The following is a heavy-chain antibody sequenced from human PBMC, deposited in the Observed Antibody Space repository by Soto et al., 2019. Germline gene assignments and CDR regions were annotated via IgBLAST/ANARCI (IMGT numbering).Heavy chain of an antibody. CDR1: GFTFSSYD. J-gene: IGHJ3*01. Sequence: QVQLVESGGGVVQPGRSLRLSCAASGFTFSSYDIHWVRQAPGKGLEWVAVISYDRSKKYYADSVKGLFTISRDNSKNTLYLQVNSLRAEDTAVYYCAKAYSGPFDVWGQGTMVTVSS. V-gene: IGHV3-30*18. CDR3: AKAYSGPFDV. D-gene: IGHD1-26*01. CDR2: ISYDRSKK.